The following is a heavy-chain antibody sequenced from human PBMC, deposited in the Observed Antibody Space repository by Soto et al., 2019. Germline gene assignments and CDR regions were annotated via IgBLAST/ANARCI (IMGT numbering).Heavy chain of an antibody. Sequence: GGSLRLSCAASGFTFSSYGMHWVRQAPGKGLEWVAVIWYDGSNKYYADSVKGRFTISRDNSKNTLYLQMNSLRAEDTAVYYCAKDRTYYDFWSGYYKAPGYYGMDVWGQGTTVTV. D-gene: IGHD3-3*01. CDR3: AKDRTYYDFWSGYYKAPGYYGMDV. CDR1: GFTFSSYG. CDR2: IWYDGSNK. J-gene: IGHJ6*02. V-gene: IGHV3-30*02.